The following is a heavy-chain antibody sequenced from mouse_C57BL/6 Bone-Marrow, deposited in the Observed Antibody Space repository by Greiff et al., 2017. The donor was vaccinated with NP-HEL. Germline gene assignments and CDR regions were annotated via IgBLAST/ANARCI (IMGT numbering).Heavy chain of an antibody. Sequence: EVKLQESGPGLVKPSQSLSLTCSVTGYSIPSGYYWNWIRQFPGNKLEWMGYISYDGSNNYNPSLKNRISITRDTSKNQFFLKLNSVTTEDTATYYCARERVYYYGSSPWYFDVWGTGTTVTVSS. V-gene: IGHV3-6*01. CDR3: ARERVYYYGSSPWYFDV. CDR2: ISYDGSN. D-gene: IGHD1-1*01. CDR1: GYSIPSGYY. J-gene: IGHJ1*03.